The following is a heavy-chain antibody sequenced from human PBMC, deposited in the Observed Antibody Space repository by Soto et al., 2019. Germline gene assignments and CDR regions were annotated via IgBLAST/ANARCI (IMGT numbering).Heavy chain of an antibody. Sequence: GASVKVSCKASGYTFTSYGISWVRQAPGQGLEWMGWISAYNGNTNYAQKLQGRVTMTTDTSTSTAYMELRSLRSDDTAVYYCARKPLWFGELSAFAIWGQGTMVTVSS. CDR1: GYTFTSYG. V-gene: IGHV1-18*01. J-gene: IGHJ3*02. CDR2: ISAYNGNT. D-gene: IGHD3-10*01. CDR3: ARKPLWFGELSAFAI.